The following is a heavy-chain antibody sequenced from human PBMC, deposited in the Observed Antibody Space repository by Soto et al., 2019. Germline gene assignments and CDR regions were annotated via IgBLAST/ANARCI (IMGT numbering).Heavy chain of an antibody. CDR1: GGSISSSNW. J-gene: IGHJ5*01. Sequence: QVQLQESGPGLVKPSGTLSLTCAVSGGSISSSNWWTWVRQAPGKGLEWIGEIYHSGTTNYNPSLKSRVTISVDKSKNHFSLELTSVTAADTSVYYCAGGIAARTDSWGQGTLITVSS. CDR2: IYHSGTT. CDR3: AGGIAARTDS. D-gene: IGHD6-6*01. V-gene: IGHV4-4*02.